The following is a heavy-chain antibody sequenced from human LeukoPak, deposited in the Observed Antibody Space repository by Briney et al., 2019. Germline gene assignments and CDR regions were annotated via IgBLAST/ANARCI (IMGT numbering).Heavy chain of an antibody. CDR1: GFTFSYYS. Sequence: GGSLRLSCAASGFTFSYYSMNWVRQAPGKGLEWVSAISGSGGSTYYADSMKGRFTISRDNSKNTLYLQMNSLRAEDTAVYYCAKDRGWNVPMDVWGQGTTVTVSS. J-gene: IGHJ6*02. CDR2: ISGSGGST. V-gene: IGHV3-23*01. D-gene: IGHD1-1*01. CDR3: AKDRGWNVPMDV.